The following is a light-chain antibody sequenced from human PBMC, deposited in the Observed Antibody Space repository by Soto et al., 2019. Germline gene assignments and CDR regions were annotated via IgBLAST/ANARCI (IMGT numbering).Light chain of an antibody. J-gene: IGLJ1*01. CDR3: QTWGTGDG. CDR2: LNSDGSH. Sequence: QLVLTQSPSASASLGASVKRTCTLSSGHSSYAIAWHQQQPEKGPRYLMKLNSDGSHSKGDGIPDRFSGSSSGAERYLTIASLQSEDEADYYCQTWGTGDGFGTGTQVTVL. CDR1: SGHSSYA. V-gene: IGLV4-69*01.